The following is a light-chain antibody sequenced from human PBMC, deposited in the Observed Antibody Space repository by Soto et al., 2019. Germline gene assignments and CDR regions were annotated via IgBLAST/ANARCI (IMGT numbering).Light chain of an antibody. CDR2: GAS. Sequence: EIVMTQSPASLSVSPGERATLSCRASQNINNNLACYQHKPGQAPRVVIYGASARATGIPARFSGSGSGTQFTLTISSLQSEDFAVYYCQQYYDWSPWTFGQGTKVEV. V-gene: IGKV3-15*01. CDR3: QQYYDWSPWT. CDR1: QNINNN. J-gene: IGKJ1*01.